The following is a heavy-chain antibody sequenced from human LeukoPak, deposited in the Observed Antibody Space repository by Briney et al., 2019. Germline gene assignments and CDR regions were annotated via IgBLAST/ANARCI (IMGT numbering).Heavy chain of an antibody. V-gene: IGHV3-30*03. D-gene: IGHD6-13*01. CDR1: GFTFSSYG. Sequence: GGSLRLSCAASGFTFSSYGMHWVRQAPGKGLEWVAVISYDGSNKYYADSVKGRFTISRDNSKNTLYLQMNSLRAEDTAVYYCACSRLTFSSSWLWWGQGALVTVSS. J-gene: IGHJ4*02. CDR2: ISYDGSNK. CDR3: ACSRLTFSSSWLW.